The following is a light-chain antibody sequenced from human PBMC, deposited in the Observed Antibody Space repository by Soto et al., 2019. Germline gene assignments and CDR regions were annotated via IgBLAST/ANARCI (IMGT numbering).Light chain of an antibody. J-gene: IGLJ1*01. V-gene: IGLV2-8*01. CDR1: SSDVGGYNY. Sequence: SVLTQPPSASGSPGQSVAISCTGTSSDVGGYNYVSWYQQHPGKAPKLLIYEVIKRPSGVPDRFSGSKSGNTASLTVSGLQAEDEADYYCTSFAGSNNRYVFGTGTKLTVL. CDR2: EVI. CDR3: TSFAGSNNRYV.